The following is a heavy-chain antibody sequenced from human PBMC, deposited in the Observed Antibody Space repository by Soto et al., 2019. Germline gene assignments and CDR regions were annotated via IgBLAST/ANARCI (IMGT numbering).Heavy chain of an antibody. CDR3: AKRGEIVGATNYYYGMDV. CDR2: ISGSGGST. CDR1: GFTFSSYA. Sequence: GGSLRLSCAASGFTFSSYAMSWVRQAPGKGLEWVSAISGSGGSTYYADSVKGRFTISRDNSKNTLYLQMNSLRAEDTAVYYCAKRGEIVGATNYYYGMDVWGQGTTVTVSS. V-gene: IGHV3-23*01. J-gene: IGHJ6*02. D-gene: IGHD1-26*01.